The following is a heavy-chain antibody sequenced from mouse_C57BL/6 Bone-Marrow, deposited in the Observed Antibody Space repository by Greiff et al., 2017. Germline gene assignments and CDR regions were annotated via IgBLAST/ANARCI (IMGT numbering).Heavy chain of an antibody. CDR2: ISSGSSTI. CDR3: ARPGTGEFDY. J-gene: IGHJ2*01. CDR1: GFTFSDYG. V-gene: IGHV5-17*01. Sequence: EVKLVESGGGLVKPGGSLKLSCAASGFTFSDYGMHWVRQAPEKGLEWVAYISSGSSTIYYADTVKGRFTISRDNAKNTLFLQMTSLRSEDTARYYWARPGTGEFDYWGQGTTLTVSS. D-gene: IGHD4-1*01.